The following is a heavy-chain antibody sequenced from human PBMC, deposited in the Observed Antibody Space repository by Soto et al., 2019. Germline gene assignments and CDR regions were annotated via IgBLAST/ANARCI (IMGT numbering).Heavy chain of an antibody. Sequence: QITLKSSGPTLVKPTQTLTLTCTFSGFSLTTSGVGVGWIRQPPGKALQWLALIYWADDKRYSPSLKSMLTITKYPSIHQVVLSMTNMDPVDTATYCCAHSASLYYFDFWGQGTLVTVAS. CDR1: GFSLTTSGVG. J-gene: IGHJ4*02. CDR2: IYWADDK. V-gene: IGHV2-5*02. CDR3: AHSASLYYFDF.